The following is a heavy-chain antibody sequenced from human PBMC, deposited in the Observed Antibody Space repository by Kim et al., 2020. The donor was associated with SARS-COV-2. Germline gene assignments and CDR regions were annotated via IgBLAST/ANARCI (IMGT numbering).Heavy chain of an antibody. J-gene: IGHJ4*02. Sequence: KGRFTMPRDNSKNTLYLQMNSLRAEDTAVYYGANSPLSSGYYGGGYYFDYWGQGTLVTVSS. CDR3: ANSPLSSGYYGGGYYFDY. D-gene: IGHD3-22*01. V-gene: IGHV3-23*01.